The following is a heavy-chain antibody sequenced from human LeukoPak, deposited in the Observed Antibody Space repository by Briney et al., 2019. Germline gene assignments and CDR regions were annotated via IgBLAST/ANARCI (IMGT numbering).Heavy chain of an antibody. CDR2: ISSSGSTI. CDR3: ASYRYRFGESH. Sequence: GGSLRLSCAASGFTFSSYEMNWVRQAPGKGLEWVSYISSSGSTIYYADSVKGRFTISRDNAKNSLYLQMNSLRAEDTAVYYCASYRYRFGESHWGQGTLVTVSS. J-gene: IGHJ4*02. D-gene: IGHD3-10*01. V-gene: IGHV3-48*03. CDR1: GFTFSSYE.